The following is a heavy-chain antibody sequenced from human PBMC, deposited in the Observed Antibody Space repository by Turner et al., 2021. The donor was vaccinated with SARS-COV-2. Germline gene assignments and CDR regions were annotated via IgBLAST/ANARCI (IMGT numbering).Heavy chain of an antibody. CDR3: ARARWHYYDSSGYYPDAFDI. J-gene: IGHJ3*02. CDR1: GITFSTYS. D-gene: IGHD3-22*01. Sequence: EVKLVESGGGLVKPGGSLRLYCAASGITFSTYSMNWVRQAPGKGLEWVSSISSSSSYIYYADSVKGRFTISRDNAKNSLYLQMNSLRAEDTAVYYCARARWHYYDSSGYYPDAFDIWGQGTMVTVSS. V-gene: IGHV3-21*01. CDR2: ISSSSSYI.